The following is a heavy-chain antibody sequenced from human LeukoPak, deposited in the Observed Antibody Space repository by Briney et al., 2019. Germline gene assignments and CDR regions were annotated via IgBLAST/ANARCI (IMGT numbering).Heavy chain of an antibody. CDR1: GFTFSSYS. CDR3: ASDYSGLYYYYYMDV. J-gene: IGHJ6*03. Sequence: GSLRLSCAASGFTFSSYSMNWVRQAPGKGLEWVSSISSSSSYIYYADSVKGRFTISRDNAKNSLYLQMNSLRAEDTAVYYYASDYSGLYYYYYMDVWGKGTTVTVSS. CDR2: ISSSSSYI. V-gene: IGHV3-21*01. D-gene: IGHD1-26*01.